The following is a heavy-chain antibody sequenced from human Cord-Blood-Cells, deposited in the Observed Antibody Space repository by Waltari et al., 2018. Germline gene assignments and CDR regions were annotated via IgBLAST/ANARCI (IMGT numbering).Heavy chain of an antibody. D-gene: IGHD6-6*01. CDR3: ARTVEYSSSSAFDI. CDR1: GGSFSGYY. Sequence: QVQLQQWGAGLLKPSETLSLTCAVYGGSFSGYYWSWIRQPQGKGLEWIGEINHSGSTNSTPSLKIRVTISVDTPKNQFSLKLSSVTAADTAVYYCARTVEYSSSSAFDIWGQGTMVTVSS. J-gene: IGHJ3*02. V-gene: IGHV4-34*01. CDR2: INHSGST.